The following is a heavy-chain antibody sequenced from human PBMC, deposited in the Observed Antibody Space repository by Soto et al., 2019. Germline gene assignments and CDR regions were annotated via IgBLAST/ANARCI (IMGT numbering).Heavy chain of an antibody. J-gene: IGHJ4*02. Sequence: SVKVSCKASGGTFSSYTISWVRQAPGQGLEWMGRIIPILGIANYAQKFQGRVTITADKSTSTAYMELSSLRSEDTAVYYCARERFLSEYYFDYWGQGTLVTVSS. D-gene: IGHD3-3*01. CDR2: IIPILGIA. V-gene: IGHV1-69*04. CDR3: ARERFLSEYYFDY. CDR1: GGTFSSYT.